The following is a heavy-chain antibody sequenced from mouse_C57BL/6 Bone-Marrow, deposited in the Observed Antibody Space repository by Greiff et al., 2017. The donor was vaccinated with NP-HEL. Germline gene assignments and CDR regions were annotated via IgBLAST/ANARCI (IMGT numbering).Heavy chain of an antibody. D-gene: IGHD2-1*01. CDR1: GYTFTDYY. Sequence: EVQLQQSGPELVKPGASVKISCKASGYTFTDYYMNWVKQSHGKSLEWIGDINPNNGGTSYNQKFKGKATLTVDKSSSTAYMELRSLTSEDSAVYYCAAQGYGNCLGYAMDYWGQGTSVTVSS. V-gene: IGHV1-26*01. CDR2: INPNNGGT. J-gene: IGHJ4*01. CDR3: AAQGYGNCLGYAMDY.